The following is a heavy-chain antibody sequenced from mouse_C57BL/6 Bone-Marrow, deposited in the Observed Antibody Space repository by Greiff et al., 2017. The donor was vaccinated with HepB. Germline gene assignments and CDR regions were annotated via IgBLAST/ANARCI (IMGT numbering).Heavy chain of an antibody. Sequence: EVQLVESGGGLVKPGGSLKLSCAASGFTFSDYGMHWVRQAPEKGLEWVAYISSGSSNIYYADTVKGRFTISRDNAKNTLFLQMTSLRSEDTAMYYCARHGFFAYWGQGTLVTVSA. CDR1: GFTFSDYG. J-gene: IGHJ3*01. D-gene: IGHD2-2*01. CDR2: ISSGSSNI. V-gene: IGHV5-17*01. CDR3: ARHGFFAY.